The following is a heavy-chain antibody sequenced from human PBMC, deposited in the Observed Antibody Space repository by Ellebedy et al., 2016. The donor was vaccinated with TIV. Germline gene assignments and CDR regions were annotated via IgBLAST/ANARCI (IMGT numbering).Heavy chain of an antibody. CDR1: GFTFSSYW. D-gene: IGHD4-17*01. V-gene: IGHV3-74*01. J-gene: IGHJ4*02. CDR2: IKSDGSSI. CDR3: ARGHPTTMNSLMGY. Sequence: GESLKISXAASGFTFSSYWMQWVRQAPGKGLVWVSRIKSDGSSITYADSVKGRFTISRDNAKNTLYLQMNSLRAEDTAVYYCARGHPTTMNSLMGYWGPGTLVTVSS.